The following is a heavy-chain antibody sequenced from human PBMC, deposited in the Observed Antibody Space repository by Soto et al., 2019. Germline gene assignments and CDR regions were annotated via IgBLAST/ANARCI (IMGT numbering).Heavy chain of an antibody. CDR3: ARVRYDFWSGFHYYYGMDV. Sequence: QVQLVQSGAEVKKPGASVKVSCKASGYTFTSYGISWVRQAPGQGLEWMGWISAYNGNTNYAQRLQGRVTMTTDTSTRHAYMELRSLRSDDTAVYYCARVRYDFWSGFHYYYGMDVLGQGTTVTVSS. V-gene: IGHV1-18*01. CDR2: ISAYNGNT. CDR1: GYTFTSYG. D-gene: IGHD3-3*01. J-gene: IGHJ6*02.